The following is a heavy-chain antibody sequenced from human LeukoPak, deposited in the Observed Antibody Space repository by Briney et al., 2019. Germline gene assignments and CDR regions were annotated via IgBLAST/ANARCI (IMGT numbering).Heavy chain of an antibody. D-gene: IGHD4-23*01. CDR3: ARGYGGKFRSFDY. J-gene: IGHJ4*02. Sequence: PSETLSLTCTVSGGSISSSSYYWGWIRQPPGKGLEWIGSIYYSGSTYYNPSLKSRVTISVDTSKNQFSLKLSSVTAADTAVYYCARGYGGKFRSFDYWGQGTLVTVSS. CDR1: GGSISSSSYY. V-gene: IGHV4-39*07. CDR2: IYYSGST.